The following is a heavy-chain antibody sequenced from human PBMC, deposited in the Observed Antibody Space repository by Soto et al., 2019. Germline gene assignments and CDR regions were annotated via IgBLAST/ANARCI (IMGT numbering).Heavy chain of an antibody. CDR3: ASLSEGSGWSLAAFDI. CDR2: INAGNGNT. V-gene: IGHV1-3*01. CDR1: GYTFTSYA. Sequence: ASVKVSCKASGYTFTSYAMHWVRQAPGQRLEWMGWINAGNGNTKYSQKFQGRVTITRDTSASTAYMELSSLRSEDTAVYYCASLSEGSGWSLAAFDIWGQGTMVTVSS. J-gene: IGHJ3*02. D-gene: IGHD6-19*01.